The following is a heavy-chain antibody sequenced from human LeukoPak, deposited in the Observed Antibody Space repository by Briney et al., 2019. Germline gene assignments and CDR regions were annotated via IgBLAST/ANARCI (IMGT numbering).Heavy chain of an antibody. Sequence: PSQTLSLTCTVSGGSISSGRYYWSWIRQPAGKGLEWIGRIYTSGSTNYNPSLKSRITMSVDTSKNQFSLKLSSVTAADTAVYYCARGPDYGSGRENWFDPWGQGTLVTVSS. CDR1: GGSISSGRYY. D-gene: IGHD3-10*01. V-gene: IGHV4-61*02. CDR2: IYTSGST. CDR3: ARGPDYGSGRENWFDP. J-gene: IGHJ5*02.